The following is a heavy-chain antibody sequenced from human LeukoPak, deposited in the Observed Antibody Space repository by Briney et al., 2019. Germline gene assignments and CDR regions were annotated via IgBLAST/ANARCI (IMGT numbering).Heavy chain of an antibody. CDR2: TYYRSKWYN. CDR3: ARGDCTSTSCYIAY. D-gene: IGHD2-2*02. V-gene: IGHV6-1*01. J-gene: IGHJ4*02. CDR1: GDSVSSNSAA. Sequence: SQTLSLTCAISGDSVSSNSAAWNWIRQSPSRGLEWLGRTYYRSKWYNDYAVSVKSRISINPDTSKNQFSLRLNSVTPEDTAVYYCARGDCTSTSCYIAYWGQGTLVTVSS.